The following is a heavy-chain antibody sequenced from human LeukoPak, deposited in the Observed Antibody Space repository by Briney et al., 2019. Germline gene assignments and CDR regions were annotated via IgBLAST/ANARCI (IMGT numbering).Heavy chain of an antibody. Sequence: PGGSLRLSCAASGFTFSSYAMNWVRQAPGKGLEWVSAITGSGGRTYYADSVKGRFTISRDNSKNTLYLQMNSLRAEDTAVYYCARDPRTMVRGVTLYYYMDVWGKGTTVTISS. CDR2: ITGSGGRT. CDR1: GFTFSSYA. CDR3: ARDPRTMVRGVTLYYYMDV. V-gene: IGHV3-23*01. D-gene: IGHD3-10*01. J-gene: IGHJ6*03.